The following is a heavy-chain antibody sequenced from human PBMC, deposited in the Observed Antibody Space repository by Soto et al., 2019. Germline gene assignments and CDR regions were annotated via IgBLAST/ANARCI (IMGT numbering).Heavy chain of an antibody. D-gene: IGHD3-22*01. CDR2: IYYSGST. CDR3: ARRHDSSGYYFDY. CDR1: GGSISSGGYY. Sequence: QVQLQESGPGLVKPSQTLSLTCTVSGGSISSGGYYWSWIRQHPGKGLEWIGYIYYSGSTYYNPSLKSRVTISVDTSKNQFSLKQSSVTAADTAVYYCARRHDSSGYYFDYWGQGTLVTVSS. V-gene: IGHV4-31*03. J-gene: IGHJ4*02.